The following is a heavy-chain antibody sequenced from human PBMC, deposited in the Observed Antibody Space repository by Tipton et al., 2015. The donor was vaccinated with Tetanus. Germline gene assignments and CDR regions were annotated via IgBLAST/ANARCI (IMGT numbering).Heavy chain of an antibody. CDR2: ISNSGST. D-gene: IGHD3-10*01. CDR3: ARDRGVRGGYYYFHGMDV. J-gene: IGHJ6*02. V-gene: IGHV4-31*03. Sequence: LRLSCTVSGGSISSDGAYWSWIRQHPGEGLERIGYISNSGSTYYNPSLKSRVTISVDTSQTQISLKVNSVTAADTAVYYCARDRGVRGGYYYFHGMDVWGQVTTVTVSS. CDR1: GGSISSDGAY.